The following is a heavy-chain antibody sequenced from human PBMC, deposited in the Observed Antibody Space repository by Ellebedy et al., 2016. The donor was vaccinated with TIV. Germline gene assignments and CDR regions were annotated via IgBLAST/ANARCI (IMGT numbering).Heavy chain of an antibody. J-gene: IGHJ3*02. CDR1: GFTFRDFA. CDR3: TKRGVAWAAFDI. Sequence: GESLKISCAASGFTFRDFAMNWVRQAPGKGLEWVSAISPSGDITYFADSVKGRFTISSDNSQDTVHLQMHSLRAEDTAVYYCTKRGVAWAAFDIWGPGTLVTVS. D-gene: IGHD7-27*01. V-gene: IGHV3-23*01. CDR2: ISPSGDIT.